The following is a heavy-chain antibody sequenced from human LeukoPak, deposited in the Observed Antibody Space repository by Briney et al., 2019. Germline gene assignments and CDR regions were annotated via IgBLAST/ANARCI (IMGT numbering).Heavy chain of an antibody. V-gene: IGHV3-21*01. CDR1: GFTFSSYH. D-gene: IGHD5-18*01. Sequence: GGSLRLSCVVSGFTFSSYHMNWVRQAPGKGLEWVSSISTSSSSSSYIYYADSVTGRFTISRDNAKNSLYLQMSSLRAEDTAVYYCARRATTERGHSYGLDYWGQGTLVTVSS. J-gene: IGHJ4*02. CDR3: ARRATTERGHSYGLDY. CDR2: ISTSSSSSSYI.